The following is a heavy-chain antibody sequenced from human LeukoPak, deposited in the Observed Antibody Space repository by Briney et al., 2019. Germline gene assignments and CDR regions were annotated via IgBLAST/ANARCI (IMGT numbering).Heavy chain of an antibody. CDR2: IDPSDSYT. CDR1: GYSFTSYW. D-gene: IGHD3-10*01. Sequence: GEPLKISCQGSGYSFTSYWSSWVRQLPGKGLEWMGRIDPSDSYTNYSPSFQGHVTISADKSISTAYLQWRSLKASDTAMYYCATRVRGVIGWFDPWGQGTLVTVSS. V-gene: IGHV5-10-1*01. CDR3: ATRVRGVIGWFDP. J-gene: IGHJ5*02.